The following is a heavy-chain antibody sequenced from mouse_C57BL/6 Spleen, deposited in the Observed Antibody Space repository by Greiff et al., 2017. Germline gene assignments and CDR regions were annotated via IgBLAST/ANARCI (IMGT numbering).Heavy chain of an antibody. CDR3: AREITTERYFDV. V-gene: IGHV3-6*01. Sequence: DVKLQESGPGLVKPSQSLSLTCSVTGYSITSGYYWNWIRQFPGNKLEWMGYISYDGSNNYNPSLKNRVSITRDTSKNQFFLKLNSVTTEDTATYYCAREITTERYFDVWGTGTTVTVSS. D-gene: IGHD2-4*01. CDR2: ISYDGSN. CDR1: GYSITSGYY. J-gene: IGHJ1*03.